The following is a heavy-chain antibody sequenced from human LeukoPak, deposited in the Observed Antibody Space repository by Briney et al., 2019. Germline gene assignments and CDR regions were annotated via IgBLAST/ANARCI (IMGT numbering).Heavy chain of an antibody. CDR3: ARDGSSSSFQH. CDR2: ISGSGGST. Sequence: GGSLRLSCAASGFTFSSYAMSWVRQAPGKGLEWVSAISGSGGSTYYADSVKGRFTISRDNSKNTLYLQMNSLRAEDTAVYYCARDGSSSSFQHWGQGTLVTVSS. V-gene: IGHV3-23*01. D-gene: IGHD6-6*01. CDR1: GFTFSSYA. J-gene: IGHJ1*01.